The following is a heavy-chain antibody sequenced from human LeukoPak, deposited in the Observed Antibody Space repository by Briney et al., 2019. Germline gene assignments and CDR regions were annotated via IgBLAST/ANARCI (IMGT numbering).Heavy chain of an antibody. CDR3: AKDEMITFGGVIPAFDY. V-gene: IGHV3-23*01. CDR1: GFTFSSYA. CDR2: ISGSGGST. D-gene: IGHD3-16*02. Sequence: PGGSLRLSCAASGFTFSSYAMSWVRQAPGKGLEWVSAISGSGGSTYYADSVKGRFTISRDNSKNTLYLQMNSLRAEDTAVYYCAKDEMITFGGVIPAFDYWGQGTLVTVSS. J-gene: IGHJ4*02.